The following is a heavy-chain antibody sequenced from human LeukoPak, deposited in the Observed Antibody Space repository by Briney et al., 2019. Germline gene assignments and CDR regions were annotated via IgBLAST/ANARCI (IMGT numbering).Heavy chain of an antibody. V-gene: IGHV1-2*06. CDR1: GYTFTGYY. CDR2: INPNRVGT. Sequence: ASVKVSCKASGYTFTGYYMHWVRQAPGPGLEWVGRINPNRVGTNYAQKFQGRGSMTRDTSISTAYLELSRLRADVTAVYYCARAGPVRDSFGGVIVWFDPWGQGTLVTVSS. J-gene: IGHJ5*02. CDR3: ARAGPVRDSFGGVIVWFDP. D-gene: IGHD3-16*02.